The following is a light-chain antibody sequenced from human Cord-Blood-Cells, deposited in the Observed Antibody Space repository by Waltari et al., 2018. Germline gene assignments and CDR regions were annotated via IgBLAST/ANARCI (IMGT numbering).Light chain of an antibody. CDR3: QQYGSSPWT. CDR1: QSVSSSY. CDR2: GAS. J-gene: IGKJ1*01. V-gene: IGKV3-20*01. Sequence: EIVLTQSQATLSLSPGERATLSCRASQSVSSSYLAWYQQKPGQAPRLLIYGASSRATGIPDRFSGSGSGTDFTLTISRLEPEDFAVYYCQQYGSSPWTFGQGP.